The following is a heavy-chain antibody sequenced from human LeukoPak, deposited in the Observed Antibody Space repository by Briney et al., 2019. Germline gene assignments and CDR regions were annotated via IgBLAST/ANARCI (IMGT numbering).Heavy chain of an antibody. V-gene: IGHV3-23*01. Sequence: PGGSLRLSCAASGFTFSSYAMSWVRQAPGKGLEWVSAISGSGGSTYYADSVKGRFTISRDNSKNTLYLQMNSLRAEDTAVYYCAKDWVGAGPNYYGMDVWGQGTTVTVSS. CDR2: ISGSGGST. CDR3: AKDWVGAGPNYYGMDV. J-gene: IGHJ6*02. D-gene: IGHD1-26*01. CDR1: GFTFSSYA.